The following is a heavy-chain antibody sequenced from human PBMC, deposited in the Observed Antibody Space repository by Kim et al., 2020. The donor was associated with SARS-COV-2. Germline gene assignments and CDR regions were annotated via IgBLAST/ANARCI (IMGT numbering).Heavy chain of an antibody. D-gene: IGHD3-10*01. Sequence: QGRVTITADESTSTAYMELSSLRSEDTAVYYCARDRGYYYGSGPGDWFDPWGQGTLVTVSS. V-gene: IGHV1-69*01. J-gene: IGHJ5*02. CDR3: ARDRGYYYGSGPGDWFDP.